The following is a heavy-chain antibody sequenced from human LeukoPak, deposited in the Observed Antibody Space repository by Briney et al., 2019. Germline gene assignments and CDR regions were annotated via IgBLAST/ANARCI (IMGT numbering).Heavy chain of an antibody. CDR3: ARVHGGDHHDAFDI. CDR1: GFTFSSYS. D-gene: IGHD2-21*01. CDR2: ISSSSSYI. J-gene: IGHJ3*02. Sequence: PGGSLRLSCAASGFTFSSYSMNWVRQAPGKGLEWVSSISSSSSYIYYADSVKGRFTISRDNAKNSLYLQMNSLRAEDTAVYYCARVHGGDHHDAFDIWGQGTMVTVSS. V-gene: IGHV3-21*01.